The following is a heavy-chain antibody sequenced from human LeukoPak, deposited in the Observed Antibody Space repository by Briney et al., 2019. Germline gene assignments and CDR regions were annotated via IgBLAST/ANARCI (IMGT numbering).Heavy chain of an antibody. D-gene: IGHD2-2*01. V-gene: IGHV3-23*01. Sequence: SGGGGSTYYVDSVKGRFTISRDNSKNTLYLQMNSLRAEDTAVYYCAKDLGYCSSTSCYSWFDPWGQGTLVTVSS. CDR3: AKDLGYCSSTSCYSWFDP. J-gene: IGHJ5*02. CDR2: SGGGGST.